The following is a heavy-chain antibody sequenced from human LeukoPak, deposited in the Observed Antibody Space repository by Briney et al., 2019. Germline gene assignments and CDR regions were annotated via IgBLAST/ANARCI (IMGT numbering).Heavy chain of an antibody. CDR1: GFTFSSYA. Sequence: GRSLRLSCAASGFTFSSYAMHWVRQAPGKGLEWVAVISYDGSNKYYADSVKGRFTISRDNAKNSLYLQMNSLRAEDTAVYYCARSRYDVVYFDYWGQGTLVTVSS. D-gene: IGHD3-3*01. V-gene: IGHV3-30-3*01. J-gene: IGHJ4*02. CDR3: ARSRYDVVYFDY. CDR2: ISYDGSNK.